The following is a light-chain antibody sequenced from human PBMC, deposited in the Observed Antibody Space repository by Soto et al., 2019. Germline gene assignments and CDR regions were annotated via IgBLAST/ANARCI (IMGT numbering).Light chain of an antibody. Sequence: EIVMTQSPAALSVSSGERASLSCRASQSVGGNLAWYQQTPGQAPRLLIYDASTRAPGIPGRFSGSGSETEFTLIISSLQSEDFAVYYCQQYNSWPRTFGQGTTVEVK. CDR1: QSVGGN. J-gene: IGKJ1*01. V-gene: IGKV3-15*01. CDR3: QQYNSWPRT. CDR2: DAS.